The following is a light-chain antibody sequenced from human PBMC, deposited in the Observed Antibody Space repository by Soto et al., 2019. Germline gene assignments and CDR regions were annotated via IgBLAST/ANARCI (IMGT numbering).Light chain of an antibody. Sequence: EIVLTQSPGTLSLSPGERATFSCRASQSVTSNYLAWYQQKPGQAPRLLIYGASNRATGIPDRFSGSGSGTDFTLTISRLEPEDFAVYYCQQYGSSPPYTFGQGTKLEIK. CDR1: QSVTSNY. V-gene: IGKV3-20*01. CDR2: GAS. CDR3: QQYGSSPPYT. J-gene: IGKJ2*01.